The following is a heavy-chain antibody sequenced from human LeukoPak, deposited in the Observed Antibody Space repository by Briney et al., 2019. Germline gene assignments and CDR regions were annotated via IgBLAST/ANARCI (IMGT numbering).Heavy chain of an antibody. J-gene: IGHJ4*02. V-gene: IGHV3-13*01. D-gene: IGHD6-13*01. Sequence: GGSLRLSCAASGFTLTNYAMHWVRQPAGEGLEWVSALGTAGDTFYPGSVKGRFSISRDNAKKSLFLQMNSLRVEDTAIYYCARSIPYGTTWYGRSDYWGQGTLVTVSS. CDR3: ARSIPYGTTWYGRSDY. CDR1: GFTLTNYA. CDR2: LGTAGDT.